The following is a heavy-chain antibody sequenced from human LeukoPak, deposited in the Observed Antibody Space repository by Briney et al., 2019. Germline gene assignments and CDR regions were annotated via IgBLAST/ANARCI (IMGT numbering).Heavy chain of an antibody. CDR2: ISSSSSYI. V-gene: IGHV3-21*01. J-gene: IGHJ4*02. Sequence: SGGSLRLSCAASGFTFSSYSMNWVRQAPGKELEWVSSISSSSSYIYYADSVKGRFTISRDNAKNSLYLQMNSLRAEDTAVYYCARAYSSSSGKAYYFDYWGQGTLVTVSS. CDR1: GFTFSSYS. CDR3: ARAYSSSSGKAYYFDY. D-gene: IGHD6-6*01.